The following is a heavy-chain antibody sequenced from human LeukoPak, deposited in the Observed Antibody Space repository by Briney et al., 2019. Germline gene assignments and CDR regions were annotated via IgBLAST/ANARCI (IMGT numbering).Heavy chain of an antibody. Sequence: GGSLRLSCAASGFTFSSYWMNWARQAPGKGLEWVASINHNGNVNSYVDSVKGRFTISRDNAKNSLYQQMSNLRAEDTAVYFCARGGGLDVWGQGTTVTVSS. V-gene: IGHV3-7*03. J-gene: IGHJ6*02. CDR3: ARGGGLDV. D-gene: IGHD3-16*01. CDR1: GFTFSSYW. CDR2: INHNGNVN.